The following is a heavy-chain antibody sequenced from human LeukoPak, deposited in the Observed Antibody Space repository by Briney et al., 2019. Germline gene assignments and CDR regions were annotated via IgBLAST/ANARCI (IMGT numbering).Heavy chain of an antibody. CDR1: GGSFSGYY. D-gene: IGHD3-22*01. Sequence: KASETLSLTCAVYGGSFSGYYWSWIRQPPGKGLEWIGEINHSGSTNYNPSLKSRVTMSVDTSKNQFSLKLSSVTAADTAVYYCARVGGDYYDSSGYLDYWGQGTLVTVSS. V-gene: IGHV4-34*01. J-gene: IGHJ4*02. CDR2: INHSGST. CDR3: ARVGGDYYDSSGYLDY.